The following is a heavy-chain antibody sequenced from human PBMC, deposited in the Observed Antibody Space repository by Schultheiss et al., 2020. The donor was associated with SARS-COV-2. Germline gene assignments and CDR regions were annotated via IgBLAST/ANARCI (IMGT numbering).Heavy chain of an antibody. J-gene: IGHJ6*02. CDR3: ARLGGDSNYYYYGMDV. Sequence: GSLRLSCAVSGGSISSSNWWSWVRQPPGKGLEWIGEIYHSGSTNYNPSLKSRVTISVDKSKNQFSLKLSSVTAADTAVYYCARLGGDSNYYYYGMDVWGQGTTVTVSS. D-gene: IGHD4-17*01. CDR1: GGSISSSNW. V-gene: IGHV4-4*02. CDR2: IYHSGST.